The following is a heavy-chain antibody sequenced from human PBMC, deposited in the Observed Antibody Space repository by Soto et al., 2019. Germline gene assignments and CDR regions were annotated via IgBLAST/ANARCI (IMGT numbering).Heavy chain of an antibody. J-gene: IGHJ3*01. Sequence: KTSETLSLTCAVSGGSISSDNWWNWVRQPPGKGLEWIGEIYHSGSTNYNPSLKSRVTISIDKSKNQFSLNLTFVTAADTAVYFCATEPSNDAVDVWGHGTMVTVSS. CDR3: ATEPSNDAVDV. V-gene: IGHV4-4*02. CDR2: IYHSGST. CDR1: GGSISSDNW.